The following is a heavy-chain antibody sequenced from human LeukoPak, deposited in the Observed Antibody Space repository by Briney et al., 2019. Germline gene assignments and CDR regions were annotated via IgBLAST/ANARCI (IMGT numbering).Heavy chain of an antibody. Sequence: GSLRLSCAASGFTFSSYAMSWVRQAPGKGLEWIGEINHDGNTSYNPSLKSRVTISLDSSKNQFSLKLNSVAAADTVVYYCARRSPVPFDLWGQGILVTVSP. V-gene: IGHV4-34*01. CDR2: INHDGNT. CDR3: ARRSPVPFDL. J-gene: IGHJ4*02. D-gene: IGHD1-26*01. CDR1: GFTFSSYA.